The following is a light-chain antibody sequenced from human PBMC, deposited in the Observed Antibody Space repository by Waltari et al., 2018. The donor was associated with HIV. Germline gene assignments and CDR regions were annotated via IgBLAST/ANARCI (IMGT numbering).Light chain of an antibody. CDR2: EVS. CDR1: SSDVGGYNY. Sequence: QSALTQPASVSGSPGQSITISCTGTSSDVGGYNYVSCYQQHPGKSPKLMIYEVSNRPSGVSNRFSGSKSGNTASLTISGLQAEVEADYYCSSYTSSSTYVFGTGTKVTVL. J-gene: IGLJ1*01. CDR3: SSYTSSSTYV. V-gene: IGLV2-14*01.